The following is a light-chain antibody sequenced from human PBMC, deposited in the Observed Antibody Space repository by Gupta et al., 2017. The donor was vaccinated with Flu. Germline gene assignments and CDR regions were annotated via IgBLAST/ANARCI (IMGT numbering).Light chain of an antibody. CDR1: NIGGKA. CDR2: DDS. V-gene: IGLV3-21*02. J-gene: IGLJ3*02. CDR3: HAWDSSRDHGV. Sequence: SYVLTQPPSVSVAPGQTARITCEGNNIGGKAVHWYHQQPGQAPVLVVYDDSARPSGIPDRFSGSYSGNTATLTISRVEAGDEADYYCHAWDSSRDHGVFGGGTKLTVL.